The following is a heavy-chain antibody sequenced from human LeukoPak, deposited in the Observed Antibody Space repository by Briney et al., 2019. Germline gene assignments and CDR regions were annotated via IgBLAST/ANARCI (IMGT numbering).Heavy chain of an antibody. CDR1: GFTFSSYA. J-gene: IGHJ4*02. V-gene: IGHV3-23*01. CDR3: AKGYSSSWVSNYFDY. Sequence: GGSLRLSCAASGFTFSSYAMSWVRQAPGKGLEGVSAISGSGGSTYYADSVKGRFTISRDNSKNTLYLQMNSLRAEDTAVYYCAKGYSSSWVSNYFDYWGQGTLVTVSS. D-gene: IGHD6-13*01. CDR2: ISGSGGST.